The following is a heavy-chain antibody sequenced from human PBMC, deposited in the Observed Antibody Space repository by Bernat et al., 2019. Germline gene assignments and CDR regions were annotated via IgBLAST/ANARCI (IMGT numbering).Heavy chain of an antibody. V-gene: IGHV3-48*01. CDR2: ISSSSSTI. Sequence: EVQLVESGGGLVQPGGSLRLSCAASGFTFSSYSMNWVRQAPGKGLEWVSYISSSSSTIYYADSVKGRFTISRDNAKNSLYLQMNSLRAEDTAVYYCARTPTGQWLVLGGFEPWGQGTLVTVSS. CDR1: GFTFSSYS. CDR3: ARTPTGQWLVLGGFEP. D-gene: IGHD6-19*01. J-gene: IGHJ5*02.